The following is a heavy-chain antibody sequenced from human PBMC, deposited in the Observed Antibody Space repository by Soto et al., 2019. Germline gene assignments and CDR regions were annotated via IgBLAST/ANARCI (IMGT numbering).Heavy chain of an antibody. Sequence: GGSLRLSCAASGFTFSSYGMHWVRQAPGKGLEWVAVISYDGSNKYYADSVKGRFTISRDNSKNTLYLQMNSLRAEDTAVYYCAKDGADTNTYYYYYYGMDVWGQGTTVTVSS. J-gene: IGHJ6*02. CDR3: AKDGADTNTYYYYYYGMDV. CDR1: GFTFSSYG. V-gene: IGHV3-30*18. D-gene: IGHD2-8*01. CDR2: ISYDGSNK.